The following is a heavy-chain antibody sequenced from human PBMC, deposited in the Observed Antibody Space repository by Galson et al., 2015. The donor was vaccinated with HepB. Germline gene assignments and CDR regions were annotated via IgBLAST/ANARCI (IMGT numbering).Heavy chain of an antibody. J-gene: IGHJ3*02. CDR2: INSDGSST. Sequence: SLRLSCAASGFTFSSYWMHWVRQAPGKGLVWVSRINSDGSSTSYADSVKGRFTISRDNAKNTLYLQMNSLRAEDTVVYYCARGETLGFGVGDAFDIWGQGTMVTVSS. V-gene: IGHV3-74*01. CDR3: ARGETLGFGVGDAFDI. D-gene: IGHD3-10*01. CDR1: GFTFSSYW.